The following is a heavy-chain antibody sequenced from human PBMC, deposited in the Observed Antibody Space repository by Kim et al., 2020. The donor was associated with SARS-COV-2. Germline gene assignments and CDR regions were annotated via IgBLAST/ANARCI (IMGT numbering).Heavy chain of an antibody. J-gene: IGHJ3*02. D-gene: IGHD3-22*01. Sequence: ASVKVSCKASGYTFTSYGISWVRQAPGQGLEWMGWISAYNGNTNYAQKLQGRVTMTTDTSTSTAYMELRSLRSDDTAVYYCARDLPITMIVVADAFDIWGQGTMVTVSS. CDR2: ISAYNGNT. CDR3: ARDLPITMIVVADAFDI. CDR1: GYTFTSYG. V-gene: IGHV1-18*01.